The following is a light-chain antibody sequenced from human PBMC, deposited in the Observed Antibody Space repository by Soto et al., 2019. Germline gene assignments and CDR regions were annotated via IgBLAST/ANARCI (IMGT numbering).Light chain of an antibody. V-gene: IGKV3-20*01. CDR1: QSVSSSY. J-gene: IGKJ1*01. Sequence: EIVLTPSPGTLSLSPGEGATLSFRASQSVSSSYLAWYQQKPGQAPRLLIYGASSRATGIPDRFSGSGSGTDFTLTIRSLQPEDSATYYCQQGYDTFWTFGQGPKVDI. CDR2: GAS. CDR3: QQGYDTFWT.